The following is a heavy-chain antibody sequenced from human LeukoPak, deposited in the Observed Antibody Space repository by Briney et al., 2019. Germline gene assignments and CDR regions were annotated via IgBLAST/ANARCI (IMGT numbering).Heavy chain of an antibody. D-gene: IGHD2-2*01. CDR1: GGSISSGSHY. CDR2: VYSSGST. J-gene: IGHJ3*02. V-gene: IGHV4-61*02. Sequence: PSETLSLTCTVSGGSISSGSHYWTWIRQPAGKGLEYIGRVYSSGSTDSNPSLRSRLTMSVDTSKNQLSLKLSSVTAADTAVYYCARVDCSSTSCYVFDIWGQGTMVTVSS. CDR3: ARVDCSSTSCYVFDI.